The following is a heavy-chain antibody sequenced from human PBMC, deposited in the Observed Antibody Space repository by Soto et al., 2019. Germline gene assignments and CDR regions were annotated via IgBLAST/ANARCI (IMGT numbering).Heavy chain of an antibody. J-gene: IGHJ4*02. CDR3: AKAVDVSVRGVPPSDY. CDR1: GFTFNRFG. Sequence: GGSLRLSCAASGFTFNRFGMHWVRQAPGKGLERVAVISYDGNNKYYADSVKGRFTISRDNSRDTLYLQMNSLRPEDTAMYFCAKAVDVSVRGVPPSDYWGQGTLVTVSS. D-gene: IGHD3-10*02. CDR2: ISYDGNNK. V-gene: IGHV3-30*18.